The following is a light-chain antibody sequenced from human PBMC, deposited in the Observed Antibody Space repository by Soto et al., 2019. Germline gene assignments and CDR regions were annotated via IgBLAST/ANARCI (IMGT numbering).Light chain of an antibody. V-gene: IGKV3-20*01. CDR1: QSVSSSY. Sequence: EIVLTQSPGTLSLSPGERATLSCRASQSVSSSYLAWYQQKPGQAPRLLIYGASSRATGIPDRFSGSGSGTDFTITISRMEPEDFAVYYCHQYGSASSYTFGQGTKLEIK. J-gene: IGKJ2*01. CDR2: GAS. CDR3: HQYGSASSYT.